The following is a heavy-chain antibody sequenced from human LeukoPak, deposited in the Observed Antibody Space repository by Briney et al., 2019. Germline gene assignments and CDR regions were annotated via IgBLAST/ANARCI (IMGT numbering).Heavy chain of an antibody. D-gene: IGHD4-17*01. CDR3: ARGKYNDYGFDY. Sequence: SETLSLTCTVSGGSISSYYWSWIRQPPGKELEWIGYLYYSGSTNYNPSFKSRVTMSVDTSKNQFSLKLNSMTAADTAVYFCARGKYNDYGFDYWGQGTLVTVSS. CDR1: GGSISSYY. J-gene: IGHJ4*02. V-gene: IGHV4-59*01. CDR2: LYYSGST.